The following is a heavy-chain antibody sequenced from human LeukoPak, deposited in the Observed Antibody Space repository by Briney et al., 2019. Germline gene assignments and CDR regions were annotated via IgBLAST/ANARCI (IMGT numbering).Heavy chain of an antibody. J-gene: IGHJ3*02. CDR2: ISGSGGST. Sequence: GGSLRLSCAASGFTFSSYAMSWVRQAPGKGLEWVSGISGSGGSTYYADSVKGRFTISRDNSRNTLYLQMNSLRAEDTAVYYCAKDRAGHILTGYYAFDIRGPGTRVTVSS. CDR1: GFTFSSYA. CDR3: AKDRAGHILTGYYAFDI. D-gene: IGHD3-9*01. V-gene: IGHV3-23*01.